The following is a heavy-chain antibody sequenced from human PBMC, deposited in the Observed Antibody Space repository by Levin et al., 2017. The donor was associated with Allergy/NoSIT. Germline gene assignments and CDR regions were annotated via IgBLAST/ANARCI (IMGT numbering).Heavy chain of an antibody. CDR3: ARYGGFQLDY. CDR2: IHQDGSER. Sequence: GGSLRLSCAVSGFTFSGHWMSWVRQAPGKGLEWLANIHQDGSERNYVDSVRGRFTISRDNAQNSLYLQMNSLRVEDTAVYYCARYGGFQLDYWGQGTLVTVSS. V-gene: IGHV3-7*01. D-gene: IGHD5-12*01. CDR1: GFTFSGHW. J-gene: IGHJ4*02.